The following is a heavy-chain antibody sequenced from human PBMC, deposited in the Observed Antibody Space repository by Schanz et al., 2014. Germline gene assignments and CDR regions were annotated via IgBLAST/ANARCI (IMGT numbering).Heavy chain of an antibody. V-gene: IGHV3-9*01. Sequence: EVQLVESGGGLVQPGRSLRLSCAASGFTFDDYAMHWVRQAPGKSLEWVSGISWNSGSIGYAASVKGRFTISRDNAKNSLYLQMNTLRAEDTAVYYCARDRCDWNNAFDIWGQGTMVTVSS. CDR2: ISWNSGSI. D-gene: IGHD1-1*01. J-gene: IGHJ3*02. CDR1: GFTFDDYA. CDR3: ARDRCDWNNAFDI.